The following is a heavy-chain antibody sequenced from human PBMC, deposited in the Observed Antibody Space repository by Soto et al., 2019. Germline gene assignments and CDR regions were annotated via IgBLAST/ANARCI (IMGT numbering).Heavy chain of an antibody. CDR2: IYYSGST. J-gene: IGHJ4*02. V-gene: IGHV4-31*03. CDR3: ARGGPPPFWSGYPMFDY. D-gene: IGHD3-3*01. CDR1: GGSISSGGYY. Sequence: SETLSLTCTVSGGSISSGGYYWSWIRQHPGKGLEWIGYIYYSGSTYYNPSLKSRVTISVDTSKNQFSLKLSSVTAADTAVYYCARGGPPPFWSGYPMFDYWGQGTLVTVSS.